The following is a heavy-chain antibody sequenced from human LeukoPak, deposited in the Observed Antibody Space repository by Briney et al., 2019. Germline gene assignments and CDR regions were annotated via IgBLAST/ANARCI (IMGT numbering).Heavy chain of an antibody. D-gene: IGHD6-6*01. J-gene: IGHJ4*02. CDR3: AREYSSSSGRSLDY. CDR1: GFTFSSYA. CDR2: ISGSGGST. V-gene: IGHV3-23*01. Sequence: GGSLRLSCAASGFTFSSYAMSWVRQALGKGLEWVSAISGSGGSTYYADSVKGRFTISRDNSKNTLYLQMNSLRAEDTAVYYCAREYSSSSGRSLDYWGQGALVTVSS.